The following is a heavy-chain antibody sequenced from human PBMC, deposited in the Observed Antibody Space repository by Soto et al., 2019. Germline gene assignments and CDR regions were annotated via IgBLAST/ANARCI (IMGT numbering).Heavy chain of an antibody. CDR2: ISHDGNNK. CDR3: AKGGPDCASTTCYLLVAFDI. Sequence: QVQLVQSGGGVVQPGRSLRLSCAASGFTFSSYVTHWVRQAPGKGLEWVAVISHDGNNKYYADSVKGRFTISRDNSKNTQYLQMNSLRTEDTAVYYCAKGGPDCASTTCYLLVAFDIWGQGTMVNVSS. CDR1: GFTFSSYV. V-gene: IGHV3-30*18. D-gene: IGHD2-2*01. J-gene: IGHJ3*02.